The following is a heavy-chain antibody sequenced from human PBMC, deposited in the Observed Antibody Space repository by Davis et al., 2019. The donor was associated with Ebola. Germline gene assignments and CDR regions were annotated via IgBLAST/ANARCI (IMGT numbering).Heavy chain of an antibody. D-gene: IGHD3-22*01. J-gene: IGHJ4*02. Sequence: GESLKISCAASGLTFSNYAMTWVRQAPGKGLEWVSVISGGGGSAYYADSVKGRFTISRDNSKNTLYLQMNSLRAEDTAVYYCARDFSPDSSGSGYWGQGTLVTVSS. CDR1: GLTFSNYA. V-gene: IGHV3-23*01. CDR2: ISGGGGSA. CDR3: ARDFSPDSSGSGY.